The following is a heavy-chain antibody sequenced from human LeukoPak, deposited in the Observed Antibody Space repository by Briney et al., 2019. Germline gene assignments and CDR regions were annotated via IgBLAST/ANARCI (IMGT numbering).Heavy chain of an antibody. CDR1: GGSISSSTYY. CDR2: IYYSGST. CDR3: AHFRGGTFDF. D-gene: IGHD3-16*01. Sequence: ASETPSLTCTVSGGSISSSTYYWGWIRQPPGKGLEWIGSIYYSGSTYYNPSLKSRVAISVDTSKNQFSLKLSSVTAADTAVYYCAHFRGGTFDFWGQGTMVTVSS. J-gene: IGHJ3*01. V-gene: IGHV4-39*05.